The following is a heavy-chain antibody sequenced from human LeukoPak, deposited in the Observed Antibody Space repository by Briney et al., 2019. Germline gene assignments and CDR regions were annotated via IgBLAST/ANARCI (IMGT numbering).Heavy chain of an antibody. J-gene: IGHJ4*02. Sequence: PGGSLRLSCAASGFTFSSYCMNWVRQAPGKGLEWVSSISSSSSYIYYADSVKGRFTISRDNAKNSLYLQMNSLRAEDTAVYYCARDREGYCSGGGCYSYYFDYWGQGTLVTVSS. CDR1: GFTFSSYC. V-gene: IGHV3-21*01. D-gene: IGHD2-15*01. CDR3: ARDREGYCSGGGCYSYYFDY. CDR2: ISSSSSYI.